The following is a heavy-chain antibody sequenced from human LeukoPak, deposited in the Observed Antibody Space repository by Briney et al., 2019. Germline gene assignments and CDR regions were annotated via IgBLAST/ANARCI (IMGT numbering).Heavy chain of an antibody. CDR3: AKDRDYYPDAFDI. Sequence: GVSLRLSCAASGFTFSSYAMSWVHQAPGKGLEWVSAISGSGGSTYYADSVKGRFTISRDNAKNTLYLQMNSLRAEDTAVYYCAKDRDYYPDAFDIWGQGTVVTVSS. J-gene: IGHJ3*02. D-gene: IGHD3-22*01. V-gene: IGHV3-23*01. CDR2: ISGSGGST. CDR1: GFTFSSYA.